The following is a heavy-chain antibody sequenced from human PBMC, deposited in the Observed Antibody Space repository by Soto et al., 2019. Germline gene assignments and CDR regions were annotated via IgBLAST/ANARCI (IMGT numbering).Heavy chain of an antibody. CDR3: ASSGWWYFDY. CDR2: IYYSGST. V-gene: IGHV4-39*01. D-gene: IGHD6-19*01. J-gene: IGHJ4*02. CDR1: GGSISSSSYY. Sequence: SETLSLTCTVSGGSISSSSYYWGWIRQPPGKGLEWIGSIYYSGSTYYNPSLKSRVTISVDTSRNQFSLKLSSVTAADTAVYYCASSGWWYFDYWGQGTLVTVSS.